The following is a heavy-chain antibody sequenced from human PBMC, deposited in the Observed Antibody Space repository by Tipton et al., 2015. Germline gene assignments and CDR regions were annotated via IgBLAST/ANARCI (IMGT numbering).Heavy chain of an antibody. D-gene: IGHD4-23*01. CDR3: AREGTVITRGYFQD. CDR1: HGSINYYY. CDR2: IYYSGATT. Sequence: TLSLTCTVSHGSINYYYWSWIRQPAGKGLEWIGYIYYSGATTKFNPSLKSRVTISVDTSKNQFSLKLTSVTAADTAVYYCAREGTVITRGYFQDWGQGTLVSVSS. V-gene: IGHV4-59*01. J-gene: IGHJ1*01.